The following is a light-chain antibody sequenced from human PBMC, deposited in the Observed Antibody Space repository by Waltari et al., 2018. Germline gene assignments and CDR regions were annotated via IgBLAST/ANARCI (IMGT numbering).Light chain of an antibody. CDR2: SVS. J-gene: IGLJ1*01. CDR3: SSHTTAKTYV. V-gene: IGLV2-14*01. Sequence: QSALTQPASVSGSPGQSITISCTGTSSDVGGYDYVSWYQQHPGKAPKLIIYSVSNRPSGVSRRFSASKSGNTASLTISGLQAEDEADYYCSSHTTAKTYVFGTGTRVTVL. CDR1: SSDVGGYDY.